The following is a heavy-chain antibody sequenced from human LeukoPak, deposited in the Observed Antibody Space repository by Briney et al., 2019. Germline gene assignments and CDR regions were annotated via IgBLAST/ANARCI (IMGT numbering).Heavy chain of an antibody. Sequence: GGSLRLSCVASGFTFSSYAMSWVLQAPGKGLEWVSVISGSGDTTYYADSVKGRFTISRDNSKLYLQMNSLRAADTAVYFCAKRKDGYGSIDYWGQGTLVTVSS. CDR1: GFTFSSYA. CDR2: ISGSGDTT. CDR3: AKRKDGYGSIDY. D-gene: IGHD3-10*01. V-gene: IGHV3-23*01. J-gene: IGHJ4*02.